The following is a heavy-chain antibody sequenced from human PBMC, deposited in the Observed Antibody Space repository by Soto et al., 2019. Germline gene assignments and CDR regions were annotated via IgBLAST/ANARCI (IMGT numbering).Heavy chain of an antibody. J-gene: IGHJ3*02. CDR2: ISPYNGNT. CDR3: ARATTVTTASAFDI. V-gene: IGHV1-18*01. CDR1: GYMFTGYG. D-gene: IGHD4-17*01. Sequence: GASVKVSCKASGYMFTGYGITWVRQAPGQGLEWMGWISPYNGNTNYAQRFQDRVTMTTDTSTSTAYMELRSLRSDDTAVYYCARATTVTTASAFDIWGQGTMVTVSS.